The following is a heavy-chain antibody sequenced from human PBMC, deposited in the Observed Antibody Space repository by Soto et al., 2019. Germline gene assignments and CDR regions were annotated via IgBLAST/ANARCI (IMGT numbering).Heavy chain of an antibody. D-gene: IGHD3-22*01. V-gene: IGHV1-69*13. CDR3: ARDWGLHDSSGHRKGLYYYYYGMDV. CDR1: GGTFSSYA. CDR2: IIPIFGTA. J-gene: IGHJ6*02. Sequence: GASVKVSCKASGGTFSSYAISWVRQAPGQGLEWMGGIIPIFGTANYAQKFQGRVTITADESTSTAYMELSSLRSEDTAVYYCARDWGLHDSSGHRKGLYYYYYGMDVWGQGTTVTVSS.